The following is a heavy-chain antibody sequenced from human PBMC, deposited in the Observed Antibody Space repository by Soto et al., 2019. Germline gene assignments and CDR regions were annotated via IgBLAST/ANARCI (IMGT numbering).Heavy chain of an antibody. J-gene: IGHJ4*02. Sequence: QVQLVQSGAEMKKPGSSVKVSCQSSGGTFNTYAMNWVRQAPGQGPEWMGDISPMFGAANYAPKFQGRVTNTADESPGTSYMQLRSLTSEDTALYFCAREVQVHTPAFVYWGQGTLVTVSS. CDR1: GGTFNTYA. D-gene: IGHD3-10*01. CDR3: AREVQVHTPAFVY. V-gene: IGHV1-69*19. CDR2: ISPMFGAA.